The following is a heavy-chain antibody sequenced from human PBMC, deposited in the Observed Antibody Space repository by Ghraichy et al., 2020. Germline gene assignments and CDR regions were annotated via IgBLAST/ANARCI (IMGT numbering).Heavy chain of an antibody. D-gene: IGHD1-26*01. V-gene: IGHV1-3*01. CDR1: GYTFTTYD. J-gene: IGHJ5*02. CDR2: INGANGDT. Sequence: ASVKVSCKASGYTFTTYDMHWVRQAPGQGLEWMGWINGANGDTKYSQKFQGRVTITRDTSASTVYMELSSLRSEDTAMYYCARSGSFAYGWFDPWGQGTLVTVSS. CDR3: ARSGSFAYGWFDP.